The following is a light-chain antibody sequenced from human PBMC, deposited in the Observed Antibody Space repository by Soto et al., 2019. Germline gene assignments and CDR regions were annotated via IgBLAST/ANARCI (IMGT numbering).Light chain of an antibody. CDR3: QKGYSTPRN. CDR1: QTISSW. V-gene: IGKV1-5*03. CDR2: KAS. Sequence: DIQITQSPSTLSGSVGDRVAITFRASQTISSWLAWYQQKPGKAPKLLIYKASTLKSGVPSRFSGSGSGTEFTLTISSLQPDDFATYYCQKGYSTPRNFGQGTRLEIK. J-gene: IGKJ5*01.